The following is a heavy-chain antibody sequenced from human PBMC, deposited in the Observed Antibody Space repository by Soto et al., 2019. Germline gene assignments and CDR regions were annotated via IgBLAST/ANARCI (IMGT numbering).Heavy chain of an antibody. CDR2: ISGSGGST. Sequence: GGSLRLSCAASGFTFSSYAMSWVRQAPGKGLEWVSAISGSGGSTYYADSVKGRFTISRDNSKNTLYLQMNSLRAEDTAVYYCAKDGSLSVAGTGYYFDYWGQGTLVTVS. V-gene: IGHV3-23*01. J-gene: IGHJ4*02. D-gene: IGHD6-19*01. CDR3: AKDGSLSVAGTGYYFDY. CDR1: GFTFSSYA.